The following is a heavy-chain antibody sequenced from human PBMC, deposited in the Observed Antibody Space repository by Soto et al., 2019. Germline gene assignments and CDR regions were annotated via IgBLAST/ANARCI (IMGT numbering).Heavy chain of an antibody. J-gene: IGHJ1*01. CDR3: ASQYSSRWSEYFQH. CDR2: IYYSGST. CDR1: GGSISSGGYY. D-gene: IGHD6-13*01. V-gene: IGHV4-31*03. Sequence: QVQLQESGPGLVKPSQTLSLTCTVSGGSISSGGYYWSWIRQHPGKGLEWIGYIYYSGSTYYNPFLCGRVTTSVDTSKNQFSLTLSAVTAADTAVYYCASQYSSRWSEYFQHWGQGTLVTVSS.